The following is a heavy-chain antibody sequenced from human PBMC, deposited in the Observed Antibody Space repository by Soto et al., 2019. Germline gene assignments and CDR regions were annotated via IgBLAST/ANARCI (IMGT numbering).Heavy chain of an antibody. J-gene: IGHJ4*02. V-gene: IGHV4-39*01. CDR2: IYYSGST. CDR1: GGSISSSTYY. D-gene: IGHD6-6*01. CDR3: FAFLAARPDDY. Sequence: SETLSLTCPVSGGSISSSTYYWDWIRQPPGKGLEWIGSIYYSGSTYYNPSLKSRVTISVDTSKNQFSLKLSSVTAADTAVYYCFAFLAARPDDYWGQGTLVTVSA.